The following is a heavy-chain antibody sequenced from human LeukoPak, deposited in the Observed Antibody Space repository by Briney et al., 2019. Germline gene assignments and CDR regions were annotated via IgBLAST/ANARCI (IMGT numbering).Heavy chain of an antibody. D-gene: IGHD5-18*01. CDR3: AREDTALVIAY. CDR1: GFTFSSYG. Sequence: GGSLRLSCAASGFTFSSYGMHWVRQAPGKGLEWVAIMWYDGSNKYYTDSVKGRFTISRDNSKNTLYLQMNSLRVEDTAVYYCAREDTALVIAYWGQGTLVIVSS. CDR2: MWYDGSNK. V-gene: IGHV3-33*01. J-gene: IGHJ4*02.